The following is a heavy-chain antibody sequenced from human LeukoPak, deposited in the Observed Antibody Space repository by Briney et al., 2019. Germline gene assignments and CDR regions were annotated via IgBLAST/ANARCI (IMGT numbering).Heavy chain of an antibody. V-gene: IGHV3-53*01. CDR1: GFTVSSNY. CDR3: ARDAPGSHFDY. J-gene: IGHJ4*02. Sequence: PGGSLRLSCAASGFTVSSNYMSWVRQAPGKGLEWVSVIYSGGSTYYADSVKGRFTISRDNSKKSLYLQMNSLRAEDTAVYYCARDAPGSHFDYWGQGTLVTVSS. CDR2: IYSGGST. D-gene: IGHD1-26*01.